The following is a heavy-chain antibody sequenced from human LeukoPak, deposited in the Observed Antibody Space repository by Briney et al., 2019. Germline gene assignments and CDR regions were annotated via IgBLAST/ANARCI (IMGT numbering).Heavy chain of an antibody. CDR2: IKQDGSEK. J-gene: IGHJ4*02. D-gene: IGHD2-15*01. CDR3: ARATRGVASDFDY. CDR1: GFTFSSYW. Sequence: GGSLRLSCAASGFTFSSYWMSWVRQAPGKGLEWVANIKQDGSEKNYVDSVKGRFTISRDNAQNSLYLQMNSLRAEDTAVYYCARATRGVASDFDYWGQGTLVTVSS. V-gene: IGHV3-7*01.